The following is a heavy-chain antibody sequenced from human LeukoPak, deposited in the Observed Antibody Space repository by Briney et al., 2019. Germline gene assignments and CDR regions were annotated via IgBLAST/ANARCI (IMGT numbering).Heavy chain of an antibody. D-gene: IGHD4-23*01. V-gene: IGHV3-74*01. CDR1: GFTFSSYW. Sequence: PGGSLRLSCAASGFTFSSYWMHWVRQAPGKGLVWVSRINSDGSSTSYADSVKGRFTISRDNAKNTLYLQMNSLRAEDTAVYYCARVYGGKGGVFDYWGQGTLVTVSS. CDR3: ARVYGGKGGVFDY. CDR2: INSDGSST. J-gene: IGHJ4*02.